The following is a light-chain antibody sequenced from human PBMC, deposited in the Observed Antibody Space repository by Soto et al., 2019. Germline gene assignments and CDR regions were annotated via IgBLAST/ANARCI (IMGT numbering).Light chain of an antibody. V-gene: IGKV4-1*01. Sequence: FVMTQAPDSLAVSLGERATINCKSSQSVLYNSNNKNHLGWFQQKPGHPPKLLIYGASFRPSGVPDRFSGSGSGTDFTLTISSLQAEDVAVYYCQQYYSYPPTFGGGTKVEIK. CDR2: GAS. J-gene: IGKJ4*01. CDR3: QQYYSYPPT. CDR1: QSVLYNSNNKNH.